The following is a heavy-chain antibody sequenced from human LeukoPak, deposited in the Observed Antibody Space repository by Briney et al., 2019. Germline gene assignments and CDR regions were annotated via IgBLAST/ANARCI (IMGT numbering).Heavy chain of an antibody. CDR3: ARGPMDYYDSSGFDY. CDR1: GYTFTGYY. D-gene: IGHD3-22*01. J-gene: IGHJ4*02. Sequence: GASVKVSCKASGYTFTGYYMHWVRQAPGQGLEWMGWINPNSGGTNYAQKFQGRVTMTRDTSISIAYMELSRLRSDDTAVYYCARGPMDYYDSSGFDYWGQGTLVTVSS. V-gene: IGHV1-2*02. CDR2: INPNSGGT.